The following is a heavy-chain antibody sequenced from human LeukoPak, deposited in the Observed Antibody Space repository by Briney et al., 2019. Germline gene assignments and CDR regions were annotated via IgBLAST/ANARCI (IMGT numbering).Heavy chain of an antibody. J-gene: IGHJ3*02. D-gene: IGHD3-3*01. Sequence: GGSLRLSCAASGFTVSSNYMSWVRQAPGKGLEWVSVIYSGGSTYYADPVKGRFAISRDNSKNTLYLQMNSLRAEDTAVYYCASRGVRGGYYTSGAFDIWGQGTMVTVSS. V-gene: IGHV3-66*02. CDR3: ASRGVRGGYYTSGAFDI. CDR1: GFTVSSNY. CDR2: IYSGGST.